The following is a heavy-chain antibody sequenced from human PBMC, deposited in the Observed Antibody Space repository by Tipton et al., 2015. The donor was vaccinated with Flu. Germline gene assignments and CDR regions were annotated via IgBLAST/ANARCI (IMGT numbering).Heavy chain of an antibody. Sequence: TLSLTCTVSGGSLSSYYWSWIRQPAGKGLEWIGRIYTSGSTNYNASLESRVTLPRDTSKNQFSLRLKSATAADTALYYCARDLRGYSGYTGGDAFDVWGPGIMVTVSS. D-gene: IGHD5-12*01. CDR2: IYTSGST. CDR3: ARDLRGYSGYTGGDAFDV. CDR1: GGSLSSYY. J-gene: IGHJ3*01. V-gene: IGHV4-4*07.